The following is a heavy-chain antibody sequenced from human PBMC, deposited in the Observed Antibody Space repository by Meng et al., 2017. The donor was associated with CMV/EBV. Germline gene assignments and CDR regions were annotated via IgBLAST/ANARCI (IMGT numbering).Heavy chain of an antibody. CDR1: GGSISSYY. J-gene: IGHJ4*02. Sequence: SCTVSGGSISSYYWSWIRQPPGKGLEWIGYIYYSGSTNYNPSLKSRVTISVDTSKNQFSLKLSSVTAADTAVYYCAGGRGQWLPHYFDYWGQGTLVTVSS. CDR3: AGGRGQWLPHYFDY. V-gene: IGHV4-59*01. D-gene: IGHD6-19*01. CDR2: IYYSGST.